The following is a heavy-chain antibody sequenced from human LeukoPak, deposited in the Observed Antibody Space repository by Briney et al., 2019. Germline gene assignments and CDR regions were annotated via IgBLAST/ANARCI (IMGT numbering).Heavy chain of an antibody. J-gene: IGHJ6*02. D-gene: IGHD4-23*01. CDR3: ARDYYGGNSVYYYYGMDV. V-gene: IGHV3-21*01. CDR2: ISSTSTYK. CDR1: GFTFSSHS. Sequence: PGGSLRLSCEASGFTFSSHSMNWVRQAPGKGLEWVSSISSTSTYKHYADSVKGRFTISRDNAKNSLYLQMNSLRAEDTAVYYCARDYYGGNSVYYYYGMDVWGQGTTVTVSS.